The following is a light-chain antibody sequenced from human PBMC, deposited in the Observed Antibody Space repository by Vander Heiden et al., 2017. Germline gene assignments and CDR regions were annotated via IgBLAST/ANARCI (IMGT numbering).Light chain of an antibody. Sequence: QSVLTQPPSASGTPGQRVTIPCSGGSSDIGSNTVSWYQHLPGTAPKLLIYYNNQRPSGVPDRFSGSKSGTSASLAISGPQSEDEADYYCAAWDATLSGPWVFGGGTKLTVL. J-gene: IGLJ3*02. CDR3: AAWDATLSGPWV. V-gene: IGLV1-44*01. CDR1: SSDIGSNT. CDR2: YNN.